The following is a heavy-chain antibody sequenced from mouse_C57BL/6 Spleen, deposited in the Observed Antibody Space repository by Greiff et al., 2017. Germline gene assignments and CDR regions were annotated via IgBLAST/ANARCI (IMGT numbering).Heavy chain of an antibody. J-gene: IGHJ4*01. CDR3: AKTGYDGYPLYAMDY. CDR2: IWRGGST. V-gene: IGHV2-5*01. CDR1: GFSLTSYG. D-gene: IGHD2-3*01. Sequence: VQGVESGPGLVQPSQSLSITCTVSGFSLTSYGVHWVRQSPGKGLEWLGVIWRGGSTDYNAAFMSRLSITKDNSKSQVFFKMNSLQADDTAIYYCAKTGYDGYPLYAMDYWGQGTSVTVSS.